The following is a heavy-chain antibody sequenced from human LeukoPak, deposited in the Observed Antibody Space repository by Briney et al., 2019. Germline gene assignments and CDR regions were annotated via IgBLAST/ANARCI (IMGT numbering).Heavy chain of an antibody. CDR1: GFTFSDHY. CDR3: ARDRYISYADY. CDR2: ISNSGKTI. V-gene: IGHV3-11*04. D-gene: IGHD3-16*01. Sequence: PGGSLRLSCVASGFTFSDHYMSWIRQAPGKGLEWVSYISNSGKTINYADSVKGRFTISRDNAKNSLYLQMNSLRAADTAVYYCARDRYISYADYWGQGVLVTVSS. J-gene: IGHJ4*02.